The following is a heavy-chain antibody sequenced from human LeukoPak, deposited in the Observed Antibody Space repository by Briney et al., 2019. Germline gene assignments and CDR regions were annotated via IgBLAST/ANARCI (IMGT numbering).Heavy chain of an antibody. V-gene: IGHV3-30*02. Sequence: PGGSLRLSCAASGFTFSSYGMHWVRQAPGKGLEWVAFIRYDGSNKYYADSVKGRFTISRDNSKDTLYLQMNSLRAEDTAVYYCARVRGSSSWFIDYWGQGTLVTVSS. CDR1: GFTFSSYG. D-gene: IGHD6-13*01. CDR3: ARVRGSSSWFIDY. J-gene: IGHJ4*02. CDR2: IRYDGSNK.